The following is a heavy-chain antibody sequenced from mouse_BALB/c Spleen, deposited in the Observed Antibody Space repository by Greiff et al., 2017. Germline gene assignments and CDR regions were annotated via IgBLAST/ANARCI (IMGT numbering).Heavy chain of an antibody. D-gene: IGHD2-14*01. CDR2: IWGDGST. CDR3: ARDRYDGDGYFDV. J-gene: IGHJ1*01. CDR1: GFSLTGYG. Sequence: VQLVESGPGLVAPSQSLSITCTVSGFSLTGYGVNWVRQPPGKGLEWLGRIWGDGSTDYNSALKARLSISKDNSKSQDFLKRNSLQTDDTARYDGARDRYDGDGYFDVWGAGTTVTVAS. V-gene: IGHV2-6-7*01.